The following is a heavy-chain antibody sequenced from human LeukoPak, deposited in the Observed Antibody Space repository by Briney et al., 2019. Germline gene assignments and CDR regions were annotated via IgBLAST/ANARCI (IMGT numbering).Heavy chain of an antibody. Sequence: GASVKVSCKASGYTFTRYYMHWVRQAPGQGLEWMGWINPNSGGTNYAQKFQGRVTMTRGTSISTAYMELSRLRSDDTAVYYCARDRAGSIAVAGTRPNWFDPWGQGTLVTVSS. CDR2: INPNSGGT. D-gene: IGHD6-19*01. V-gene: IGHV1-2*02. CDR3: ARDRAGSIAVAGTRPNWFDP. CDR1: GYTFTRYY. J-gene: IGHJ5*02.